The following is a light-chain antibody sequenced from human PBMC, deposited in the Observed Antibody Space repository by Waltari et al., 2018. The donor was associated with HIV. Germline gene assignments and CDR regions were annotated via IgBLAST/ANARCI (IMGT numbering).Light chain of an antibody. CDR3: QQYDNSRWT. CDR1: QSVSSST. V-gene: IGKV3-20*01. J-gene: IGKJ1*01. CDR2: DAS. Sequence: ETILTQSPGTLSLSPGERATLSCRASQSVSSSTLAWYQQKPGQAPRLLVYDASSRATGIPDRFSGSGSGTDFILTINGLEPEDFAVYYCQQYDNSRWTFGQGTKVEIK.